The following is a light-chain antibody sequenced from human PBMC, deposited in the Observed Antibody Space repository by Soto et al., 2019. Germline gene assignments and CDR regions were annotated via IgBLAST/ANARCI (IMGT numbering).Light chain of an antibody. Sequence: DIVMTQSPDSLSVSLGERATINCKSSQSVLYSADHKHYLAWYQHKPGQPPKLLIYGASTRDSGVPDRFSGSGSGTDFTLTIRSLQAEDVSVYYCQQYYSTPRTFGQGNKREIK. CDR2: GAS. CDR1: QSVLYSADHKHY. V-gene: IGKV4-1*01. J-gene: IGKJ2*01. CDR3: QQYYSTPRT.